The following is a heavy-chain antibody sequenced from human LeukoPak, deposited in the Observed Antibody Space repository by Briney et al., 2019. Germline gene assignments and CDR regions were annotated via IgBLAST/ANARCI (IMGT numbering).Heavy chain of an antibody. CDR1: GYTFTSYY. CDR3: ARVLRTTPLIDY. CDR2: INPSGGST. V-gene: IGHV1-46*01. Sequence: ASVEVSCKASGYTFTSYYMHWVRQAPGQGLEWMGIINPSGGSTSYAQKFQGRVTMTRDTSTSTVYMELSSLRSEDTAVYYCARVLRTTPLIDYWGQGTLVTVSS. J-gene: IGHJ4*02. D-gene: IGHD2/OR15-2a*01.